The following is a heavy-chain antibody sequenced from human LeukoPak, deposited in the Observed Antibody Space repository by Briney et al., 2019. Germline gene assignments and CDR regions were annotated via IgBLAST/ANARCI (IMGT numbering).Heavy chain of an antibody. J-gene: IGHJ4*02. V-gene: IGHV3-7*03. CDR1: GFSFDSYW. Sequence: GGSLRLSCVASGFSFDSYWMNWVRQAPGRGLEWVANINHDATEKYYVDSVKGRFTISRDNAKNSLYLQMNSLRAEDTALYYCARGMTTVVTPVDYWGQGTLVTVSS. CDR2: INHDATEK. CDR3: ARGMTTVVTPVDY. D-gene: IGHD4-23*01.